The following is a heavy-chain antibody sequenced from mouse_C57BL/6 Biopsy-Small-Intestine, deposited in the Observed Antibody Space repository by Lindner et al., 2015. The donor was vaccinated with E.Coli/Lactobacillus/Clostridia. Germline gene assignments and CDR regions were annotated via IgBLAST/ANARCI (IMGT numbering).Heavy chain of an antibody. CDR3: ARGNFQGIVLVTKRLEEVRSFDY. V-gene: IGHV14-2*02. J-gene: IGHJ4*01. D-gene: IGHD1-2*01. Sequence: SVKVSCKTSGYNLNNYAISWVRQAPGQGLEWMGWINGYNGDTNYAQKFQGRVTMTTDTSANTAYMELRSLRSDDTAVYYCARGNFQGIVLVTKRLEEVRSFDYWGQGTLVTVSS. CDR2: INGYNGDT. CDR1: GYNLNNYA.